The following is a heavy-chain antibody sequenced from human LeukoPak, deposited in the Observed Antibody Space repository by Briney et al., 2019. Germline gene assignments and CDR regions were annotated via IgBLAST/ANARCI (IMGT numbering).Heavy chain of an antibody. J-gene: IGHJ3*02. CDR3: AREEWLLALNAFDI. V-gene: IGHV3-48*04. CDR1: GFTFSSYS. Sequence: GGPLRLSCAASGFTFSSYSMNWVRPAPGKGLEWVLYITSSSSTIYYADSVKGRFTISRDNAKNSLYLQMNSLRAEDTAVYYCAREEWLLALNAFDIWGQGTMVTVSS. D-gene: IGHD3-3*01. CDR2: ITSSSSTI.